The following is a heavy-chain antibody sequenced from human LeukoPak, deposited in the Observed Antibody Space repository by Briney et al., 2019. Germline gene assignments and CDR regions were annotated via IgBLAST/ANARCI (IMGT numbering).Heavy chain of an antibody. D-gene: IGHD5-24*01. CDR3: ARDKGGDGYNWLH. CDR1: GESFSGYY. V-gene: IGHV4-34*01. J-gene: IGHJ4*02. Sequence: PSETLSLTCRVDGESFSGYYWIWIRQPPGKGLEWIGEINHSGSTNYNPSLKSRVTISVDTSKNQFSLNLTSVTAADTAVYYCARDKGGDGYNWLHWGQGTLATVSS. CDR2: INHSGST.